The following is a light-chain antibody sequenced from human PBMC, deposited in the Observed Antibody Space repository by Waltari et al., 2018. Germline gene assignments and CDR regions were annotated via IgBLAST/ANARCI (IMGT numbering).Light chain of an antibody. V-gene: IGKV1-39*01. CDR3: QQSHTAPWT. J-gene: IGKJ1*01. CDR2: AAS. CDR1: QSISDY. Sequence: DIQMTQSPSSLSVSVGGRVTITCRAKQSISDYLNWYQQKPGKAPNLRIYAASHLKTGGPSRFGGSGSGTHFNLTISSLQPEDFATYCCQQSHTAPWTFGQGTKV.